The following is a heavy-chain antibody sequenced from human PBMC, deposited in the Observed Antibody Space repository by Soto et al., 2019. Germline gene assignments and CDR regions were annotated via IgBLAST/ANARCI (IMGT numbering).Heavy chain of an antibody. D-gene: IGHD3-10*01. Sequence: EGSLRLSCTASRFSSSNYEMNWIRQAPGKGLEWVSHISTTGTSPYYADSVRGRFTVSRDTAKNSIYLQMNSLRAEDTALYYCARDGHRGPSDAFDVWGQGTMVTVSS. CDR3: ARDGHRGPSDAFDV. CDR1: RFSSSNYE. CDR2: ISTTGTSP. J-gene: IGHJ3*01. V-gene: IGHV3-48*03.